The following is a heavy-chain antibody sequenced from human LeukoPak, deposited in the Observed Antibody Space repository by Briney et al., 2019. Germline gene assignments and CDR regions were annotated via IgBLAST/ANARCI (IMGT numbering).Heavy chain of an antibody. D-gene: IGHD6-6*01. V-gene: IGHV1-18*01. CDR1: GYTFTSYG. Sequence: ASVKVSCKASGYTFTSYGISWVRQAPGQGLEWMGWISAYNGNTNYAQKFQGRVTMTRDTSTSTVYMELSSLRSEDTAVYYCAREYSSSSFGYWGQGTLVTVSS. CDR2: ISAYNGNT. CDR3: AREYSSSSFGY. J-gene: IGHJ4*02.